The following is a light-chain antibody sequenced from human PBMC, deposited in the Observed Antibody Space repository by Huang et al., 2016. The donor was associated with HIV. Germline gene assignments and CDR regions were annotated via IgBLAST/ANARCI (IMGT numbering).Light chain of an antibody. J-gene: IGKJ4*02. CDR1: QSVSSSY. V-gene: IGKV3-20*01. Sequence: EIVLTQSPGTLSLSPGERATLSCRASQSVSSSYFAWYQQKPGQAPRRLIYGASSRAMGIADRFSGSGSGTDFSLTISRLEPEDFAVYECQQYGSSPLTVGGGTKVEIK. CDR2: GAS. CDR3: QQYGSSPLT.